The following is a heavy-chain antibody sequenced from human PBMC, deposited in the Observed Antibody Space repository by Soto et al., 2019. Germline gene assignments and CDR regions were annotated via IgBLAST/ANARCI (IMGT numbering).Heavy chain of an antibody. D-gene: IGHD6-13*01. V-gene: IGHV4-30-2*01. CDR1: GGSISSGSYS. CDR2: IYHSGST. CDR3: ARQGRIAAVLYI. Sequence: PSETLSLTCAVSGGSISSGSYSWSWIRQPPGKGLEWIGYIYHSGSTYYNPSLKSRVTISVDTSKNQFSLKLSSVTAADTAVYYCARQGRIAAVLYIWGQGTMVTVSS. J-gene: IGHJ3*02.